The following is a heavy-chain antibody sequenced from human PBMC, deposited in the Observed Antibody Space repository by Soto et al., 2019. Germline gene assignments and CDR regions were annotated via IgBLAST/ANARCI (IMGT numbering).Heavy chain of an antibody. CDR1: GGSISSTSYY. CDR2: IYYSGST. J-gene: IGHJ4*02. V-gene: IGHV4-39*01. D-gene: IGHD3-3*01. CDR3: VWCSITICVVVIMGHFDY. Sequence: SETLSLTCTVSGGSISSTSYYWGWIRQPPGKVLEWNGRIYYSGSTYYNPSLKSRVTISVDTSTNQFSLKLSSVTAADTAVYYCVWCSITICVVVIMGHFDYWGQGTLVTVSS.